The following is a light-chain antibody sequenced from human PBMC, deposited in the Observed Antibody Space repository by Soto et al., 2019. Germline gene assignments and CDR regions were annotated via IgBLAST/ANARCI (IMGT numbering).Light chain of an antibody. V-gene: IGKV1-5*03. CDR1: QDISNY. CDR3: QHYNSYSEA. Sequence: DIQMTQSPSSLSASVGDRVTITCQARQDISNYLNWYQQKPGKAPKLLIYKASTLKSGVPSRFSGSGSGTEFTLTISSLQPDDFATYYCQHYNSYSEAFGQGTKVDIK. CDR2: KAS. J-gene: IGKJ1*01.